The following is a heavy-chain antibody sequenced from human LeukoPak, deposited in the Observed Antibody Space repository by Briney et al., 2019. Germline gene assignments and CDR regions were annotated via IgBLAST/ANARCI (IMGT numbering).Heavy chain of an antibody. Sequence: VSVNLSRKACLHTFTGSNKYWVRRAPGQGVGWMGWINPNSGRTSYAQKFPGRVTMARDTSISTAYMELSRLRSDDTAVYYCARGAIELWFLVDYWGQGNLVTVSS. CDR1: LHTFTGSN. CDR3: ARGAIELWFLVDY. CDR2: INPNSGRT. D-gene: IGHD5-18*01. J-gene: IGHJ4*02. V-gene: IGHV1-2*02.